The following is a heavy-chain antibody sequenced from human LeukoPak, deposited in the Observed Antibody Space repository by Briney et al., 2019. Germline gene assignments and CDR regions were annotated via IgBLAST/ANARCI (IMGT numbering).Heavy chain of an antibody. Sequence: GGSLRLSCAASEFTLSSYWMAWVRQAPGKGLEWVSAISGSGGSTYYADSVKGRFTISRDKSKNTLYLQMNSLRAEDTAVYYCAKDLNYYGSGSLDYWGQGALVTVSS. D-gene: IGHD3-10*01. CDR3: AKDLNYYGSGSLDY. V-gene: IGHV3-23*01. CDR2: ISGSGGST. CDR1: EFTLSSYW. J-gene: IGHJ4*02.